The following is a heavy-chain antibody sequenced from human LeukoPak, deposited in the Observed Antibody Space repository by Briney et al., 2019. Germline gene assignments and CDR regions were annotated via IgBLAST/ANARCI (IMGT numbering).Heavy chain of an antibody. CDR2: IYYSGNT. CDR3: ARVPYDSVWGANNGAFDI. D-gene: IGHD3-16*01. V-gene: IGHV4-39*07. Sequence: SETLSLTCTVSGGSISSSSYYWGWIRQPPGKGLEWIGSIYYSGNTYYSPSLESRDTMSVDASKNQFSLKLSSVTAADTAVYYCARVPYDSVWGANNGAFDIWGQGTMVTVSS. CDR1: GGSISSSSYY. J-gene: IGHJ3*02.